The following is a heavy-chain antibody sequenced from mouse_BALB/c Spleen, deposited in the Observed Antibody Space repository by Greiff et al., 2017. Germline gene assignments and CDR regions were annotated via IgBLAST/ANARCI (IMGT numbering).Heavy chain of an antibody. CDR1: GFTFSDYY. CDR2: ISDGGSYT. J-gene: IGHJ4*01. Sequence: DVMLVESGGGLVKPGGSLKLSCAASGFTFSDYYMYWVRQTPEKRLEWVATISDGGSYTYYPDSVKGRFTISRDNAKNNLYLQMSSLKSEDTAMYYCARDTLGREAMDYWGQGTSVTVSS. D-gene: IGHD4-1*01. CDR3: ARDTLGREAMDY. V-gene: IGHV5-4*02.